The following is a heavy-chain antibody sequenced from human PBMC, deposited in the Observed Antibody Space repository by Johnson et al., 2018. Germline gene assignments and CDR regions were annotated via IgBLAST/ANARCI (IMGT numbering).Heavy chain of an antibody. Sequence: VQLLESGGGLVKPGGSLRLSCAASGFTFSDYYMSWIRQAPGKGLEWVSYISSSDSTIYYADSVKGRFTISRANAKNSLFLQMNSLRAEDTAGYYCAGVARPHDGSGTYAFDSWGQGTMVTVSS. CDR1: GFTFSDYY. CDR2: ISSSDSTI. J-gene: IGHJ3*02. D-gene: IGHD3-10*01. V-gene: IGHV3-11*04. CDR3: AGVARPHDGSGTYAFDS.